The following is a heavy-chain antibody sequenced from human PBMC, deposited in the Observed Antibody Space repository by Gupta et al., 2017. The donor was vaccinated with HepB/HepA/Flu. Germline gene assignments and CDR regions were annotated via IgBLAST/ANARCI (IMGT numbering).Heavy chain of an antibody. CDR3: ARDCSSTTCFVGSYLYYYGMDV. J-gene: IGHJ6*02. V-gene: IGHV3-30*04. Sequence: QVQLVESGGGVVQPGRSLRLSCAASGFTFRSYALPWARQAPGKGLEWVAVISKDGSKKYYADSVKGRRTISRDNSKNTLDLQMNSLRAEDTAVYYWARDCSSTTCFVGSYLYYYGMDVWGQGTTVTVSS. CDR2: ISKDGSKK. D-gene: IGHD2-2*01. CDR1: GFTFRSYA.